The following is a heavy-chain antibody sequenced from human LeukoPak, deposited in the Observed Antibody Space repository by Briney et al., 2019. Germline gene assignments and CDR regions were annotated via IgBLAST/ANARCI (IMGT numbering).Heavy chain of an antibody. Sequence: GGSLRLSCAASGFTFSSYWMHWVRQTAGKGLVWVSRINTDGSSTTYADSVKGRFTISRDNAKNTLFLQMNSLRAEDTAVYYCAKSRSPYSSRTSGHWGQGTLVTVSS. J-gene: IGHJ4*02. CDR2: INTDGSST. V-gene: IGHV3-74*01. D-gene: IGHD6-13*01. CDR1: GFTFSSYW. CDR3: AKSRSPYSSRTSGH.